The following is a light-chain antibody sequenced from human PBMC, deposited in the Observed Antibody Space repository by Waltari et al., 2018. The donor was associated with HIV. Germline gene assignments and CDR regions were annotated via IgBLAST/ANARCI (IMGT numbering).Light chain of an antibody. CDR1: QSISSW. J-gene: IGKJ1*01. CDR3: QQYNSYPWP. Sequence: DIQMTKSTSTLSASVGDRVTITCRTSQSISSWLSWYHQKPGTAPKLLIYKASSLANGVPARFSGSESGTEFTLTISSLAPEDFATYYCQQYNSYPWPFGQGTKVEIK. V-gene: IGKV1-5*03. CDR2: KAS.